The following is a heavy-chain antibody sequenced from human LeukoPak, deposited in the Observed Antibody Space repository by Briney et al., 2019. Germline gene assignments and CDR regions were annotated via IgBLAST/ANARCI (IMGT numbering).Heavy chain of an antibody. CDR1: GGSISSSSYY. V-gene: IGHV4-39*07. CDR3: AREVSPYYLGI. CDR2: IYYSGST. D-gene: IGHD3-22*01. J-gene: IGHJ3*02. Sequence: SETLSLTCTVSGGSISSSSYYWGWIRQPPGKGLEWIGSIYYSGSTYYNPSLKSRVTISVDTSKNQFSLKLSSVTAADTAVYYCAREVSPYYLGIWGQGTMVTVSS.